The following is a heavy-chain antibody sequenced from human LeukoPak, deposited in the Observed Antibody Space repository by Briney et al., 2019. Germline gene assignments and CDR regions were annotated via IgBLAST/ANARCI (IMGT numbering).Heavy chain of an antibody. CDR3: ASPYYYDSSGYYSAFDI. CDR1: GYTFTSYY. Sequence: ASVKVSCKASGYTFTSYYMHWVRQAPGQGLEWMGIINPSGGSTSYAQKFQGRVTMTRDTSTSTVYMELSSLRSEDTAVYYCASPYYYDSSGYYSAFDIWGQGTMVTVSS. V-gene: IGHV1-46*01. CDR2: INPSGGST. D-gene: IGHD3-22*01. J-gene: IGHJ3*02.